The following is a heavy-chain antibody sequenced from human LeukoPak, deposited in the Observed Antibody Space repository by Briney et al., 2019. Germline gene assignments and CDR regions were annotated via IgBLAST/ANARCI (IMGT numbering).Heavy chain of an antibody. CDR2: INHSGST. CDR1: GGSFSGYY. D-gene: IGHD3-22*01. Sequence: SETLSLTCAVYGGSFSGYYWSWIRQPPGKGLEWIGEINHSGSTNYNPSLKSRVTISVDTSENQFSLKLSSVTAADTAVYYCARSSHTFYYDSSGYYYWGQGTLVTVSS. CDR3: ARSSHTFYYDSSGYYY. V-gene: IGHV4-34*01. J-gene: IGHJ4*02.